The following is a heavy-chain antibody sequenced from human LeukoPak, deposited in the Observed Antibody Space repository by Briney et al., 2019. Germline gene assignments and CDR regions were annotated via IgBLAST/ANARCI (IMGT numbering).Heavy chain of an antibody. Sequence: PGGSLRLSCAASGFTISPYWMSWVRQAPGKGLEWVASIKPDGSGKYYVDSVKGRFTISRDNAKNALYLQLNSLRAEDTAVYFCVRLGDSSGYYDYWGQGTLVTVSS. CDR3: VRLGDSSGYYDY. CDR2: IKPDGSGK. CDR1: GFTISPYW. D-gene: IGHD3-22*01. J-gene: IGHJ4*02. V-gene: IGHV3-7*01.